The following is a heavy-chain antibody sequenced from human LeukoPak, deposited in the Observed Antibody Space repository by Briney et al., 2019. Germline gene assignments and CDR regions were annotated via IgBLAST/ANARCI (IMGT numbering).Heavy chain of an antibody. CDR3: ARNSWKAFDY. Sequence: GGSLRLSCAASGFTFSSPWMSWVRQTPEKGLEWVANIKEDGSEKYSVDSVRGRFTISRDNDKNSLYLQMNSLRADDTAVYYCARNSWKAFDYWGQGTLVTVSS. V-gene: IGHV3-7*04. J-gene: IGHJ4*02. CDR1: GFTFSSPW. CDR2: IKEDGSEK. D-gene: IGHD1-20*01.